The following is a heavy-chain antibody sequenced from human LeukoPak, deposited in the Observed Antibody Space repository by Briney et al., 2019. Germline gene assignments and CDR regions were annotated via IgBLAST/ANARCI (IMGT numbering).Heavy chain of an antibody. J-gene: IGHJ4*02. CDR2: INHSGST. CDR3: ARDKTYYYDSSSYSYFDY. Sequence: PSETLSLTCAVYGGSFSGNYWSWIRQPPGKGLEWIGEINHSGSTNYNPSLKSRFTMSVDTSKNQFSLKLSSVTAADTAVYYCARDKTYYYDSSSYSYFDYWGQGTLVTVSS. V-gene: IGHV4-34*01. D-gene: IGHD3-22*01. CDR1: GGSFSGNY.